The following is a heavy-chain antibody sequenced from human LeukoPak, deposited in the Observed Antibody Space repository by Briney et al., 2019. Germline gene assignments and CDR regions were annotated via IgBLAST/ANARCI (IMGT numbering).Heavy chain of an antibody. V-gene: IGHV4-4*07. Sequence: PSETLSLTCTVSGGSISSYYWSWIRQPAGKGLEWIGRIYTSGSTNYNPSLKSRVTISVDTSKNRFSLKLSSVTAADTAVYYCARANTDYSSSTFDPWGQGTLVTVSS. CDR3: ARANTDYSSSTFDP. CDR2: IYTSGST. J-gene: IGHJ5*02. CDR1: GGSISSYY. D-gene: IGHD6-13*01.